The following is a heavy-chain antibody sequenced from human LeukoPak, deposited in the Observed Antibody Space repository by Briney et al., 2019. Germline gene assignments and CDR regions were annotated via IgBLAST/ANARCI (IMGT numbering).Heavy chain of an antibody. CDR2: ISSSSSYT. J-gene: IGHJ4*02. Sequence: PGGSLRLTCAASGFTFSDYYMSWIRQAPGKGLEWVSYISSSSSYTNYADSVKGRFTISRDNAKNSLYLQMNSLRAEDTAVYYCVRDHGYSGYEGNYWGQGTPVTVSS. CDR1: GFTFSDYY. D-gene: IGHD5-12*01. CDR3: VRDHGYSGYEGNY. V-gene: IGHV3-11*06.